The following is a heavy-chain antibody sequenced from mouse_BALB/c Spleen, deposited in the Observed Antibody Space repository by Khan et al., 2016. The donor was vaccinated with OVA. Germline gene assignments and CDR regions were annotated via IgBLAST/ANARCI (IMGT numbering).Heavy chain of an antibody. V-gene: IGHV1-4*01. CDR3: VRDGAYHMNDGWFAY. CDR1: GYTFTSYT. J-gene: IGHJ3*01. Sequence: VQLQESGAELARPGASVKMSCKASGYTFTSYTIHWIKERPGQGLEWIGYINPSNGYTNYNQKFKDKATLTTDKSSTTAYLQLNSLTSDDSAVYNCVRDGAYHMNDGWFAYWGQVTLVTVSA. CDR2: INPSNGYT. D-gene: IGHD2-14*01.